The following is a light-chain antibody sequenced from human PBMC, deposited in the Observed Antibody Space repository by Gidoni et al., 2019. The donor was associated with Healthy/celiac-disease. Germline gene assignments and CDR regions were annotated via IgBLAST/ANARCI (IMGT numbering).Light chain of an antibody. CDR2: GAS. Sequence: EIVLTQSPRTLSLSPGERATLSCRASQSVSSSYLALYQQKPGQAPRLLIYGASSRATGIPDRFSGSGSGTDFTLTISRLEPEDFAVYYCRQYGSSTWTFGQGTKVEIK. V-gene: IGKV3-20*01. CDR3: RQYGSSTWT. J-gene: IGKJ1*01. CDR1: QSVSSSY.